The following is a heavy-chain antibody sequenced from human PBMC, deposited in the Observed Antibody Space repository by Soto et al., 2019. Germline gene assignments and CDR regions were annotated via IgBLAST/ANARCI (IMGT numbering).Heavy chain of an antibody. CDR3: ARDKDVYYYYYMDV. D-gene: IGHD2-15*01. J-gene: IGHJ6*03. Sequence: GGSLRLSCAASGFTFSSYSMNWVRQAPGKGLEWISYISSSSSTIYYADSVKGRFTISRDNAKNSLYLQMNSLRAEDTAVYYCARDKDVYYYYYMDVWGKGTTVTVSS. CDR2: ISSSSSTI. CDR1: GFTFSSYS. V-gene: IGHV3-48*01.